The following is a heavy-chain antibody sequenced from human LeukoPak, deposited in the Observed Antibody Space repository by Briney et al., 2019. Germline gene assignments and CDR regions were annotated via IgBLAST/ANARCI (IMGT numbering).Heavy chain of an antibody. D-gene: IGHD2-2*01. Sequence: GGSLRLSCAASGFTFSSYEMNWVRQAPGKGLEWVSYISSSGSTIYYADSVKGRFTISRDNAKSSLYLQMNSLRAEDTAVYYCARGSVVVVPAAQGKHYYYYYGMDVWGKGTTVTVSS. J-gene: IGHJ6*04. V-gene: IGHV3-48*03. CDR2: ISSSGSTI. CDR1: GFTFSSYE. CDR3: ARGSVVVVPAAQGKHYYYYYGMDV.